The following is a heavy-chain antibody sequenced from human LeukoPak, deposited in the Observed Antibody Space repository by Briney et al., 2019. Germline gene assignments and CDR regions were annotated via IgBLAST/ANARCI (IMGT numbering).Heavy chain of an antibody. CDR3: ARGAKYYDILTI. CDR1: GYTFTNYY. CDR2: INAGNGNT. J-gene: IGHJ4*02. D-gene: IGHD3-9*01. V-gene: IGHV1-3*01. Sequence: ASVKVSCKTSGYTFTNYYIHWVRQAPGQRLEWMGWINAGNGNTKYSQKFQGRVTITRDTSASTAYMELSSLRSEDTAVYYCARGAKYYDILTIWGQGTLVTVSS.